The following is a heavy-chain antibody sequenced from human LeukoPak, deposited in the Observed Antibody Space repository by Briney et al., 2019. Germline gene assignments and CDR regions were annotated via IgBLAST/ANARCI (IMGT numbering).Heavy chain of an antibody. Sequence: GGSLRLSCAASGFTFSIFAMSWVRQAPGKGLERVSGISGSGGSTYYADSVKGRFTISRDNSKNTVYLQMNSLRDEDTALYFCAKDQGDLRLGYWGQGSLVTVSS. V-gene: IGHV3-23*01. J-gene: IGHJ4*02. D-gene: IGHD2-21*02. CDR2: ISGSGGST. CDR1: GFTFSIFA. CDR3: AKDQGDLRLGY.